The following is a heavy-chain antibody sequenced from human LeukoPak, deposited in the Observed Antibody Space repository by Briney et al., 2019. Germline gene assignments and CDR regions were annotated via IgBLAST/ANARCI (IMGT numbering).Heavy chain of an antibody. J-gene: IGHJ6*03. D-gene: IGHD3-3*01. Sequence: ASVTVSCKASGYTFTSYDINWVRQAPGQGLEWMGWMNTNRGNTGYAQKFQGRVTMTRNTSISTAYMELSSLRSEDTAVYYCARCRAYDFWSGYNYYYYMDVWGKGATVTVAS. V-gene: IGHV1-8*01. CDR1: GYTFTSYD. CDR2: MNTNRGNT. CDR3: ARCRAYDFWSGYNYYYYMDV.